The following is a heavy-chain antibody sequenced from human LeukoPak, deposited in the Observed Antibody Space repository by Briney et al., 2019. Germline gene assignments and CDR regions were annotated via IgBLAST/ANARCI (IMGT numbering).Heavy chain of an antibody. V-gene: IGHV3-21*01. Sequence: PGGSLRLSCAASGFTFGSYSMNWVRQAPGKGLEWVSSISSSSSYIYYADSVKGRFTISRDNAKNSLYLQMNSLRAEDTAVYYCARDYCSSTSCYLPFDYWGQGTLVTVSS. CDR3: ARDYCSSTSCYLPFDY. D-gene: IGHD2-2*01. CDR1: GFTFGSYS. J-gene: IGHJ4*02. CDR2: ISSSSSYI.